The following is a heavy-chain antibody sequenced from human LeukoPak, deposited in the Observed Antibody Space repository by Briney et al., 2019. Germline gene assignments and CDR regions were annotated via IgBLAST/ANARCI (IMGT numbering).Heavy chain of an antibody. V-gene: IGHV4-34*01. CDR3: AGEPGYCSGGSCYGGWFDP. CDR1: GFIFSDYV. CDR2: ITPSGST. D-gene: IGHD2-15*01. Sequence: PGGSLRLSCAASGFIFSDYVFYWVRQPPGKGLEWIGEITPSGSTHYNPSLKSRVTISGDTSKNQFSLKLSSVTAADTAVYYCAGEPGYCSGGSCYGGWFDPWGQGTLVTVSS. J-gene: IGHJ5*02.